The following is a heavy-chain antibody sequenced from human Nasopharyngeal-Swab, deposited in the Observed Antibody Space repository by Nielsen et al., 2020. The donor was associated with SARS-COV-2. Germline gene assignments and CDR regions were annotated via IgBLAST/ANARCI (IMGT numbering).Heavy chain of an antibody. CDR2: IYTSGST. Sequence: GSLRLSCTVSGGSISSYYWSWIRQPPGKGLEWIGRIYTSGSTNYNPSLKSRVTMSVDTSKNQFSLKLSSVTAADTAVYYCARDRVDDYYDSSGQVYYFDYWGQGTLVTVSS. V-gene: IGHV4-4*07. CDR3: ARDRVDDYYDSSGQVYYFDY. CDR1: GGSISSYY. J-gene: IGHJ4*02. D-gene: IGHD3-22*01.